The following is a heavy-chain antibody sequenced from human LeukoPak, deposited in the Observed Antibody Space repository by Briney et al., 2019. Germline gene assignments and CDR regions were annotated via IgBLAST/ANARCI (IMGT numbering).Heavy chain of an antibody. V-gene: IGHV3-48*03. Sequence: GGSLRLSCAASGFTFSSYEMNWVRQAPGKGLEWVSYISSSGSTIYYADSVKGRFTISRDNAKNSLYLQMNSLRAEDTAVYYCAREKQWLVPGDWGQGTLVTVSS. CDR3: AREKQWLVPGD. CDR1: GFTFSSYE. D-gene: IGHD6-19*01. CDR2: ISSSGSTI. J-gene: IGHJ4*02.